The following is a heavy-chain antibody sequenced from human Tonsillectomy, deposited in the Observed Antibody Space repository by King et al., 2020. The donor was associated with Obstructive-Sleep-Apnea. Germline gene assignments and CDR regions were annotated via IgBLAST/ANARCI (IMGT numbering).Heavy chain of an antibody. CDR1: GFTFEAYS. CDR2: ISWNSGTI. V-gene: IGHV3-9*01. CDR3: AKAGAQVIIPEAILKANWFDP. J-gene: IGHJ5*02. Sequence: EVQLVESGGGLVQPGRSLRLSCAASGFTFEAYSMHWVRQAPGKGLEWVSSISWNSGTITYADSVKGRFTISRDNANNSLYLRMNSLGPADTAMYYCAKAGAQVIIPEAILKANWFDPWGQGTLVTVSS. D-gene: IGHD2-2*01.